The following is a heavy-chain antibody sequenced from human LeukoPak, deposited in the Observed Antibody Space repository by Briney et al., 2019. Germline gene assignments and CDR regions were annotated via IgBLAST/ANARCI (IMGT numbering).Heavy chain of an antibody. CDR1: GGTFSSYA. Sequence: ASVKVSCKASGGTFSSYAISWVRQAPGQRLEWMGGIIPIFATANYAQKFQGRVTITADESTSTAYMELSSLRSEDTAVYYCARDLTQWLVPDYYYYGMDVWGQGTTVTVSS. CDR3: ARDLTQWLVPDYYYYGMDV. CDR2: IIPIFATA. J-gene: IGHJ6*02. D-gene: IGHD6-19*01. V-gene: IGHV1-69*13.